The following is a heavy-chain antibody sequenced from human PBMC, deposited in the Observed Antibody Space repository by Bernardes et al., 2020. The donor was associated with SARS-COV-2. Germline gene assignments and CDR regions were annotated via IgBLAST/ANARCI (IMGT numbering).Heavy chain of an antibody. Sequence: GSLRLSCAASGFTFSSYDMHWVRQATGKGLEWVSAIGTAGDTYYPGSVKGRFTISRENAKNSLYLQMNSLRAEDTAVYYCARDHVLTGYYLGDYYYYGMDVWGQGTTVTVSS. CDR1: GFTFSSYD. V-gene: IGHV3-13*01. CDR3: ARDHVLTGYYLGDYYYYGMDV. J-gene: IGHJ6*02. CDR2: IGTAGDT. D-gene: IGHD3-9*01.